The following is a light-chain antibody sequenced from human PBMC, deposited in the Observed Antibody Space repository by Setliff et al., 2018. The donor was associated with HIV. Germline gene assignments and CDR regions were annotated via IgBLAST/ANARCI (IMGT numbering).Light chain of an antibody. J-gene: IGLJ1*01. V-gene: IGLV2-11*01. CDR1: SSDVGSYDL. Sequence: QSALTQPASVSGSPGQSITISCTGTSSDVGSYDLVSWYQQHPGKAPKVMIYDVSKRPSGVPDRFSGSKSGNTASLTISGLQADDETDYYCCSYTGSYTLGVFGTGTKVTVL. CDR3: CSYTGSYTLGV. CDR2: DVS.